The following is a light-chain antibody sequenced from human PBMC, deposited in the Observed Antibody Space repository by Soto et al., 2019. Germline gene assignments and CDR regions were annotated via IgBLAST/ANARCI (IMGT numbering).Light chain of an antibody. V-gene: IGKV3-20*01. Sequence: EIVLTQSPGTLSLSPGERATLSCRASQSVFSSTFLAWYQHKPGQAPRLLIYGASSRATGIPDRFSGSGSGTDFTLTISRLEPEDFAVYYCQHYGSSPPYTFGQGTQLEIK. J-gene: IGKJ2*01. CDR2: GAS. CDR3: QHYGSSPPYT. CDR1: QSVFSSTF.